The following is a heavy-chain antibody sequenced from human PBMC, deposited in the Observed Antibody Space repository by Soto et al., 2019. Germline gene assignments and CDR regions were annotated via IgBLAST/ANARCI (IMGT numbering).Heavy chain of an antibody. J-gene: IGHJ5*01. D-gene: IGHD2-15*01. CDR1: SDSVSSNW. CDR3: ERSDGSWRLDS. CDR2: IHHSGST. V-gene: IGHV4-4*02. Sequence: QVQLQESGPGLVKPSGTLSLTCGVSSDSVSSNWWSWVRQPPGKGLEWITEIHHSGSTNYNPSLKSRVTISIDKANSQCSLKLSSVTAADTAVYYCERSDGSWRLDSWGQGTLVTVSS.